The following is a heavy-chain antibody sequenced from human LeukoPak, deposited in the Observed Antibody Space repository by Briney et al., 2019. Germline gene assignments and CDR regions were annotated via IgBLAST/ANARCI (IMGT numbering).Heavy chain of an antibody. J-gene: IGHJ3*02. CDR2: IYTSGST. D-gene: IGHD3-16*01. CDR1: GGSISSGSYY. V-gene: IGHV4-61*02. Sequence: SETLSLTCTVSGGSISSGSYYWSWIRQPAGKGLEWIGRIYTSGSTNYNPSLKSRVTISVDTSKNQFSLKLSSVTAADTAVYYCAREGGGDAFDIWGQGTMVAVSS. CDR3: AREGGGDAFDI.